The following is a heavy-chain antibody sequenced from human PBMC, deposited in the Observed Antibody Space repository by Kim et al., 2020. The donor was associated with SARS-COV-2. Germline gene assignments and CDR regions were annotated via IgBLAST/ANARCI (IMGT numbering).Heavy chain of an antibody. CDR3: TKDRLRLEFWGYVMDF. Sequence: GGSLRLSCAASGFTFHDYTFHWIRQAPGKGLEWVAVMSWDGGTTYYADSVKGRFTVSRDNSKNSLHLQMKSLKTEDTAVYFCTKDRLRLEFWGYVMDFWG. J-gene: IGHJ6*01. D-gene: IGHD3-16*01. V-gene: IGHV3-43*01. CDR1: GFTFHDYT. CDR2: MSWDGGTT.